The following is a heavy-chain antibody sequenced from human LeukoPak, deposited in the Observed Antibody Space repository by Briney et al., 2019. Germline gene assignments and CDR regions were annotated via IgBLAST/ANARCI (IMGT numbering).Heavy chain of an antibody. J-gene: IGHJ6*03. CDR1: GGSISSGSYY. V-gene: IGHV4-61*02. CDR3: ARDREYLGIDYYYYYYMDV. D-gene: IGHD3-16*01. Sequence: SETLSLTCTVSGGSISSGSYYWSWIRQPAGKGLEWIARIYTSGSTNYNPSLKSRVTISVDTSKNQFSLTLGSVTAADTAVYYCARDREYLGIDYYYYYYMDVWGKGTTVTISS. CDR2: IYTSGST.